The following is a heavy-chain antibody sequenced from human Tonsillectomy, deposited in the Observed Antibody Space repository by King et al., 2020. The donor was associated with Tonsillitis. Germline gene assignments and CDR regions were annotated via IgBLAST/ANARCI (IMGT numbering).Heavy chain of an antibody. J-gene: IGHJ6*02. CDR2: IKSKTDGGTT. Sequence: VQPVESGGGLVKPGGSLRLSCAASGFTFSNAWMSWVRQAPGKGLEWVGRIKSKTDGGTTDYAAPVKGRFTISRDDSKNTLYLQMNSLKTEDTAVYYCTTDEGLGQQLYYYGMDVWGQGTTVTVSS. D-gene: IGHD6-13*01. V-gene: IGHV3-15*01. CDR3: TTDEGLGQQLYYYGMDV. CDR1: GFTFSNAW.